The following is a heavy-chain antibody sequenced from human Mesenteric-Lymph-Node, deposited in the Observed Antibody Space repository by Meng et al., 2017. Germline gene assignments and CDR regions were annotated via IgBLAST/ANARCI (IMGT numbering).Heavy chain of an antibody. Sequence: SLKISCAASGFTFDDYAMHWVRQAPGKGLEWVSGISWNSGSIGYADSVKGRFTISRDNAKNSLYLQMNSLRAEDMALYYCAREDDYGSGRGRFDYWGQGTLVTVSS. V-gene: IGHV3-9*03. D-gene: IGHD3-10*01. J-gene: IGHJ4*02. CDR2: ISWNSGSI. CDR1: GFTFDDYA. CDR3: AREDDYGSGRGRFDY.